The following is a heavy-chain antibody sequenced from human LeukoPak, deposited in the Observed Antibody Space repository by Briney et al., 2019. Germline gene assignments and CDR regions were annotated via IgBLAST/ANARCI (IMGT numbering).Heavy chain of an antibody. D-gene: IGHD3-10*02. CDR1: GFTFSNYY. CDR3: ARDKDPYDRVPEYFQH. J-gene: IGHJ1*01. Sequence: GGSLRLSCVASGFTFSNYYMSWVRQAPGKGLEWVAVISYDGSNKYYADSVKGRFTISRDNSKNTLYLQMNSLRAEDTAVYYCARDKDPYDRVPEYFQHWGQGTLVTVSS. V-gene: IGHV3-30-3*01. CDR2: ISYDGSNK.